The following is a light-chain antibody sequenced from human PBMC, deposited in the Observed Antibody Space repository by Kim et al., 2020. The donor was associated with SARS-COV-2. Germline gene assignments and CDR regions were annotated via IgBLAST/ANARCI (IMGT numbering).Light chain of an antibody. CDR3: QQYDHTPLT. J-gene: IGKJ4*01. Sequence: EIVLTQSPGTLSLSPGERADLSCRASQNVPTRYLAWYQQKPGQAPRLLIFGASSRATGIPDRFRGSGSGTDFTHTISRLEPEDFAVYYCQQYDHTPLTFGGGTRWIS. V-gene: IGKV3-20*01. CDR2: GAS. CDR1: QNVPTRY.